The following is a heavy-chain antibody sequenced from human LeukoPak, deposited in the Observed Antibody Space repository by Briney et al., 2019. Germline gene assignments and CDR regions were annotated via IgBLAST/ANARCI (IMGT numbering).Heavy chain of an antibody. J-gene: IGHJ4*02. CDR2: ISGSGGST. CDR1: GFTFSSYG. D-gene: IGHD3-9*01. Sequence: GGSLRLSCAASGFTFSSYGMSWVRQAPGKGLEWVSAISGSGGSTYYADSVKGRFTISRDNSKNTLYLQMNSLRAEDTAVYYCAKGGYFDWLLCDYWGQGTLVTVSS. V-gene: IGHV3-23*01. CDR3: AKGGYFDWLLCDY.